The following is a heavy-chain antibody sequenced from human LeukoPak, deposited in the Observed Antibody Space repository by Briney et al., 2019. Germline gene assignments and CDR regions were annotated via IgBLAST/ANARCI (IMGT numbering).Heavy chain of an antibody. CDR2: IYYSGST. D-gene: IGHD2-21*01. J-gene: IGHJ6*03. Sequence: PSETLSLTCTVSGGSISSYYWSWIRQPPGKGLEWIGYIYYSGSTNYNPSLKSRVTISADTSKNQFSLKLSSVTAADTAVYYCARDGGIEDYYYYYMDVWGKGTTVTVSS. CDR1: GGSISSYY. CDR3: ARDGGIEDYYYYYMDV. V-gene: IGHV4-59*01.